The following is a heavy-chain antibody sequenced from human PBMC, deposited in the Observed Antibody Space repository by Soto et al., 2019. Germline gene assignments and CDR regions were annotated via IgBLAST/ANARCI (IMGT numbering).Heavy chain of an antibody. CDR3: ARDLSSGWSEYYYGMDV. CDR2: ISYDGSNK. CDR1: GFTFSSYA. Sequence: QVQLVESGGGVVQPGRSLRLSCAASGFTFSSYAMHGVRQAPGKGLEWVAVISYDGSNKYYADSVKGRFTISRDNSKNTLYLQMNSLRAEDTAVYYCARDLSSGWSEYYYGMDVWGQGTTVTVSS. V-gene: IGHV3-30-3*01. D-gene: IGHD6-19*01. J-gene: IGHJ6*02.